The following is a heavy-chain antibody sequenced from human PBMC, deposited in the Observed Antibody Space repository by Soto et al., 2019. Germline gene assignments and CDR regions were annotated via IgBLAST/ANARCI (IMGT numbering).Heavy chain of an antibody. CDR1: GSSISDYS. V-gene: IGHV4-59*01. Sequence: SETLSLTCTISGSSISDYSWNWIRQPPGRGLGWIGHIFYRGSTKYNPSLWDRVTISRGSSQTQLSLRLKSVTAADTAIYYCARGSNSNFEGPIVWGQGILVTVSS. CDR2: IFYRGST. J-gene: IGHJ4*02. CDR3: ARGSNSNFEGPIV. D-gene: IGHD2-2*01.